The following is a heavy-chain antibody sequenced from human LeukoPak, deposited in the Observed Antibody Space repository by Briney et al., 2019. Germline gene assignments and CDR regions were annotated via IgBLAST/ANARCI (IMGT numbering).Heavy chain of an antibody. D-gene: IGHD1-26*01. CDR1: GFSFSSYA. J-gene: IGHJ4*02. CDR2: ISGSGGNT. V-gene: IGHV3-23*01. CDR3: AKRVGPTGQRDPLFDY. Sequence: GGSLRLSCAASGFSFSSYAMSWVRQAPGKGLEWVAHISGSGGNTYYADSVKGRFTISRDNSKNTLNLQMNSLRAEDTAVYYCAKRVGPTGQRDPLFDYWGQGTLVIVSS.